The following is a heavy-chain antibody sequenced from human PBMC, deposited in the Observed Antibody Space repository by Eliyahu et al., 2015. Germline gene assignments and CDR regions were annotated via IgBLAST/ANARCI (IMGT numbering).Heavy chain of an antibody. J-gene: IGHJ4*02. D-gene: IGHD2-8*02. V-gene: IGHV3-30*02. CDR3: AKDLKLYCTVSGCLDYFDY. Sequence: DSVKGRFTISRDDSKNTLYLQMNSLRAEDTAVYYCAKDLKLYCTVSGCLDYFDYWGQGTLVTVSS.